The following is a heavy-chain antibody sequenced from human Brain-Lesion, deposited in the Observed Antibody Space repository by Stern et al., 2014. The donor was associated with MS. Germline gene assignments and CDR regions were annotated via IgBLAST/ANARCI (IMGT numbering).Heavy chain of an antibody. Sequence: VQLVESAAEVKKPGASVTVSCTPSGYTVSGPDIDWVRQAPGQGPEWMGLINPNTGATIYAQNFRGRVTLTRDTSTTTVYLDLNRLRSDDTAVYYCARRKVNTMTLDYWGQGTLVTVSS. CDR3: ARRKVNTMTLDY. CDR1: GYTVSGPD. V-gene: IGHV1-2*06. CDR2: INPNTGAT. D-gene: IGHD5-18*01. J-gene: IGHJ4*02.